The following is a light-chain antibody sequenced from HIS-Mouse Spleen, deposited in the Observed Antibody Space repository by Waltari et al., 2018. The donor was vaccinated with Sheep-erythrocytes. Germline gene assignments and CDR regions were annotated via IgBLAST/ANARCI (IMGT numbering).Light chain of an antibody. Sequence: DIQMTQSQSSVSASVGDRVTITCRASQGISSWVAWYQQKPGKAPKLLIYAASSLQSGVPSRFSGSGSGTDFTLTISSLQPEDFATYYCQQANSFPITFGQGTKVEIK. CDR2: AAS. CDR1: QGISSW. V-gene: IGKV1-12*01. J-gene: IGKJ1*01. CDR3: QQANSFPIT.